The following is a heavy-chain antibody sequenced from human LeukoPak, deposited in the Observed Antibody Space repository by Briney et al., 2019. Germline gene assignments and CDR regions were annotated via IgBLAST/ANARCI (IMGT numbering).Heavy chain of an antibody. CDR1: GFTFSSFA. D-gene: IGHD2-8*02. V-gene: IGHV3-23*01. CDR3: AKPRTTGLGWAQFDY. J-gene: IGHJ4*02. Sequence: GGSLRLSCAASGFTFSSFAMTWVRQTPGKGLEWVSGFDGNGPNTYYADSVKGRWTISRDNSRNTLYLEMNSLRPEDTAIYYCAKPRTTGLGWAQFDYWGQGSLVTVSS. CDR2: FDGNGPNT.